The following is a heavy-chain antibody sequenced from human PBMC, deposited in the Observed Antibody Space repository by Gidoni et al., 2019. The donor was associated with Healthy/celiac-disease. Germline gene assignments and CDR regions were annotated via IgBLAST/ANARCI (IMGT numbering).Heavy chain of an antibody. CDR2: ISSSSSYI. CDR3: ARDSGCSGGSCYSEGFDY. V-gene: IGHV3-21*01. D-gene: IGHD2-15*01. CDR1: GFTFSSYS. Sequence: EVQLVESGGGLVKPGGSLRLSCAASGFTFSSYSMNWVRQAPGKGLEWVSSISSSSSYIYYADSVKGRFTISRDNAKNSLYLQMNSLRAEDTAVYYCARDSGCSGGSCYSEGFDYWGQGTLVTVSS. J-gene: IGHJ4*02.